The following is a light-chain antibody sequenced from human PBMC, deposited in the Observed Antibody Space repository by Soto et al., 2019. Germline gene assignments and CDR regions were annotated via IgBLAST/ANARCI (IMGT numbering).Light chain of an antibody. V-gene: IGKV2-30*01. J-gene: IGKJ4*01. CDR3: LQRTHWSPT. Sequence: DVVMTQSPLSLPVTLGQPASISCRSSQSLVSSDGNTYFNWFHQRPGQSPRRLIYEISKRDSGVPDRFSGSGSGTDFTLKSSRVEAEDVGVFNCLQRTHWSPTFGGGAKVEIK. CDR1: QSLVSSDGNTY. CDR2: EIS.